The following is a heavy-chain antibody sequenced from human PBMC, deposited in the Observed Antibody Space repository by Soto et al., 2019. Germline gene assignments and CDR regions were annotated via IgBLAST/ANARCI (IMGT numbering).Heavy chain of an antibody. Sequence: SETLSLTCTVSGGSMRNYFWTWIRQPPGKGLEWIGYIHYSGTTSFFPSYNPSLRSRVTISEDTSKNQFSFKLLSVTTADTAVYFCAAGEASSRNLAPYYLEFWGQGTLVTVS. J-gene: IGHJ4*02. V-gene: IGHV4-59*01. D-gene: IGHD6-13*01. CDR2: IHYSGTT. CDR1: GGSMRNYF. CDR3: AAGEASSRNLAPYYLEF.